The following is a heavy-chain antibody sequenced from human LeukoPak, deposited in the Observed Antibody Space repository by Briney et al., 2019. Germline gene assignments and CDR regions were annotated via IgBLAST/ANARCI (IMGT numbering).Heavy chain of an antibody. V-gene: IGHV4-59*12. J-gene: IGHJ4*02. CDR1: GGSISSYY. D-gene: IGHD5-12*01. CDR2: IYYSGST. CDR3: ARDRGPYSGYAWDY. Sequence: SETLSLTCTVSGGSISSYYWSWIRQPPGKGLEWIGYIYYSGSTNYNPSLKSRVTISVDTSKNQFSLKLSSVTAADTAVYYCARDRGPYSGYAWDYWGQGTLVTVSS.